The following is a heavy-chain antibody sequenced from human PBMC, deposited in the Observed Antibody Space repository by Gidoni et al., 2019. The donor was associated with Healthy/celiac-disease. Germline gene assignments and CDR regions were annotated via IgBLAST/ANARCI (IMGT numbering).Heavy chain of an antibody. D-gene: IGHD2-8*01. V-gene: IGHV3-30*18. CDR1: GFTFRSYG. CDR2: ISYDGSNK. J-gene: IGHJ4*02. CDR3: AKPVMVYAYYFDY. Sequence: QVQLVESGGGVVQPGRSLRLSCAASGFTFRSYGMHWVRQAPGKGLEWVAVISYDGSNKYYADSVKGRFTISRDNSKSTLYLQMNSLRAEDTAVYYCAKPVMVYAYYFDYWGQGTLVTVSS.